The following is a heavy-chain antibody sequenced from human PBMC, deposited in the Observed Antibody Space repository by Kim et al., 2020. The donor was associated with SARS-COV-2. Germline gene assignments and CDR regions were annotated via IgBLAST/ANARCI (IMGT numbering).Heavy chain of an antibody. CDR3: ATVVFYSDAGYFKN. D-gene: IGHD2-15*01. V-gene: IGHV3-66*01. CDR1: GYNVSYSY. J-gene: IGHJ1*01. Sequence: GGSLRLSCAASGYNVSYSYRGCVRQAPGKGLEWVSLIYSGGNTIYADSVKGRLIISRDHSKNTLYLQMNSLRAEDTAVYYCATVVFYSDAGYFKNWGQGTLVIVSS. CDR2: IYSGGNT.